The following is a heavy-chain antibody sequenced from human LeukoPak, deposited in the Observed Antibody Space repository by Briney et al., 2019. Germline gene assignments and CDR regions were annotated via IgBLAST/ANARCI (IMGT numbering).Heavy chain of an antibody. CDR1: GFTFDDYA. Sequence: GGSLRLSCAASGFTFDDYAMHWVRQAPGKGLEWVSGISWNSGSIGYADSVKGRFTISRDNAKNSLYLRMNSLRAEDTALYYCAKGRWDYYDFWSGYNTFDYWGQGTLVTVSS. CDR3: AKGRWDYYDFWSGYNTFDY. J-gene: IGHJ4*02. CDR2: ISWNSGSI. V-gene: IGHV3-9*01. D-gene: IGHD3-3*01.